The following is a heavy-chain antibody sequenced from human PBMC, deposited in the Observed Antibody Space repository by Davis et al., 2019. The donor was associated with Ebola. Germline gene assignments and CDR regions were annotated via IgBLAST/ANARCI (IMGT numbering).Heavy chain of an antibody. Sequence: SETLSLTCAVSGGSISSGAYSWSWIRQPPGKGLEWIGYVYSTGSTFYKSSLKSRITISVDTSKNQFSLKLSSVTAADTAVYYCARELQTTVTTNAFDIWGQGTMVTVSS. CDR1: GGSISSGAYS. CDR3: ARELQTTVTTNAFDI. D-gene: IGHD4-17*01. V-gene: IGHV4-30-4*07. CDR2: VYSTGST. J-gene: IGHJ3*02.